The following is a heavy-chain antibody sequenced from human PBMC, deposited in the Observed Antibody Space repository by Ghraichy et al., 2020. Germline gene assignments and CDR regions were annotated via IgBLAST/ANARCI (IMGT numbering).Heavy chain of an antibody. Sequence: SETLSLTCAVYGGSFSGYYWSWIRQPPGKGLEWIGEINHSGSTNYNPSLKSRVTISVDTSKNQFSLKLSSVTAADTAVYYCARGLGDFWSGYECGWFDPWGQGTLVTVSS. CDR1: GGSFSGYY. CDR2: INHSGST. V-gene: IGHV4-34*01. J-gene: IGHJ5*02. CDR3: ARGLGDFWSGYECGWFDP. D-gene: IGHD3-3*01.